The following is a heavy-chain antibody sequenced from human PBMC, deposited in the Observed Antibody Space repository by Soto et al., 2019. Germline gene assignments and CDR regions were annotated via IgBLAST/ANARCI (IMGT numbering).Heavy chain of an antibody. J-gene: IGHJ4*02. V-gene: IGHV1-18*01. CDR1: GYTFTSYG. CDR3: AKSSGGSCYSNIDN. CDR2: ISAYNGNT. Sequence: ASVKVSCKASGYTFTSYGISWVRQAPGQGLEWMGWISAYNGNTNYAQKLQGRVTMTTDNSKNTLFLQMNSLRAEDTAVYHCAKSSGGSCYSNIDNWGQGTLVTVSS. D-gene: IGHD2-15*01.